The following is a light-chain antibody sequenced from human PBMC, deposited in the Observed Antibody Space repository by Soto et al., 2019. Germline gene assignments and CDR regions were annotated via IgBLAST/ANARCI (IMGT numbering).Light chain of an antibody. V-gene: IGKV3-15*01. CDR3: QQYNNWRT. CDR1: QSVSST. CDR2: DTS. J-gene: IGKJ1*01. Sequence: MTQSPATLSVSPGERATLSCRASQSVSSTLAWYQQKPGQPPRLLIYDTSNRATGVPARFSGSGSGTEFTLTISSLQSTDSAVYYCQQYNNWRTFGQGTKVEV.